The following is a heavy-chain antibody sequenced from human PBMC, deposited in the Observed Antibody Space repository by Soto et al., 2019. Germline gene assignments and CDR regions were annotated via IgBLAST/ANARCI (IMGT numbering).Heavy chain of an antibody. CDR1: GFTFSSYA. Sequence: GGSLRLSXAASGFTFSSYAMHWVRQAPGKGLEWVAVISYDGSNKYYADSVKGRFTISRDNSKNTLYLQMNSLRAEDTAVYYCARGLPATAISPEYWGQGTLVTVPS. CDR2: ISYDGSNK. J-gene: IGHJ4*02. D-gene: IGHD2-21*02. CDR3: ARGLPATAISPEY. V-gene: IGHV3-30-3*01.